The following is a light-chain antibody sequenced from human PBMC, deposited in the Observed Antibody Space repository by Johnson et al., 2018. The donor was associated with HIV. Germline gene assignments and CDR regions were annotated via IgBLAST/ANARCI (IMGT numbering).Light chain of an antibody. CDR3: GTWDSSLSAYV. CDR1: DYNIGDNY. V-gene: IGLV1-51*01. J-gene: IGLJ1*01. CDR2: DNN. Sequence: QSVLTQPPSVSAAPGQIVTISCSGSDYNIGDNYVSWYRHLPGTAPTLLIYDNNKRPSGIPDRFSGSKSGPSATLGITGLPAGDEADYYCGTWDSSLSAYVFGTGTEVTVL.